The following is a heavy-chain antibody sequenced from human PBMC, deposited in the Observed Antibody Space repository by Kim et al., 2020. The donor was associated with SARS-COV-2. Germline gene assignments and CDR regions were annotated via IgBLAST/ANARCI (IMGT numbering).Heavy chain of an antibody. CDR3: ARGPRNYYGSGSRSYYYYGMGV. Sequence: SETLSLTCAVYGGSFSGYYWSWIRQPPGKGLEWIGEINHSGSTNYNPSLKSRVTISVDTSKNQFSLKLSSVTATDTAVYYCARGPRNYYGSGSRSYYYYGMGVWGQGTTVTVSS. CDR1: GGSFSGYY. D-gene: IGHD3-10*01. CDR2: INHSGST. J-gene: IGHJ6*02. V-gene: IGHV4-34*01.